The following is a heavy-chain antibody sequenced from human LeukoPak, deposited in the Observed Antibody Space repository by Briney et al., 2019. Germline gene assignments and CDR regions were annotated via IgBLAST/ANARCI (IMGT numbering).Heavy chain of an antibody. V-gene: IGHV3-48*01. D-gene: IGHD3-22*01. CDR2: ISSSSSTI. J-gene: IGHJ3*02. CDR1: GFTFSSYS. CDR3: ARASGNGYYDSSGYYHTGNAFDI. Sequence: GGSLRLSCAASGFTFSSYSMNWVRQAPGKGLEWVSYISSSSSTIYYADSVKGRFTISRDNAKNSLYLQMNSLKTEDTAVYYCARASGNGYYDSSGYYHTGNAFDIWGQGTMVTVSS.